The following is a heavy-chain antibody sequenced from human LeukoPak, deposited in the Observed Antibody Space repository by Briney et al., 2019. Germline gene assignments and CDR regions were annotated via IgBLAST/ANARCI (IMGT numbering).Heavy chain of an antibody. CDR3: AVGITILGVAASFDS. CDR2: IDHRGTA. V-gene: IGHV4-34*01. J-gene: IGHJ4*02. CDR1: GASYNAYY. D-gene: IGHD3-3*01. Sequence: SESLSLTCAVSGASYNAYYWSWIRQPPGKGLEWIGDIDHRGTATYNPSLKSRLTISADASKNQFSLKLNSVTDADTAVYYCAVGITILGVAASFDSWGQGNLVIVSS.